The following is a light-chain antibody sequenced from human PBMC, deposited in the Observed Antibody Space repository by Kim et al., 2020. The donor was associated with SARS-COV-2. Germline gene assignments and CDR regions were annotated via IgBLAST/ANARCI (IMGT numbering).Light chain of an antibody. V-gene: IGKV1-8*01. J-gene: IGKJ5*01. CDR2: SAS. CDR1: HGISSY. Sequence: AIRITQSPSSLSASTGDRVTFTCRASHGISSYLAWYQQKPGKAPKLLIYSASSLQSGVPSRFSGSGSGTDFTLTISSLQSEDFATYFYQQYYTYPSITFGQGTRLDIK. CDR3: QQYYTYPSIT.